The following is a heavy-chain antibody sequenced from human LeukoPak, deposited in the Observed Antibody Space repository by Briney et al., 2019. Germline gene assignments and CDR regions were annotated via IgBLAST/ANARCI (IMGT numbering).Heavy chain of an antibody. V-gene: IGHV1-2*02. Sequence: ASVKVSCKASGYTFTGYYVHWVRQAPGQGLEWMGWINPNSGDTNFAQKFQGRVTMTRDTSISTAYMELSRLRSDDTAVYYCARGDNYDILTGYQTPSHLSDYWGQGALVTVSS. CDR3: ARGDNYDILTGYQTPSHLSDY. CDR2: INPNSGDT. J-gene: IGHJ4*02. CDR1: GYTFTGYY. D-gene: IGHD3-9*01.